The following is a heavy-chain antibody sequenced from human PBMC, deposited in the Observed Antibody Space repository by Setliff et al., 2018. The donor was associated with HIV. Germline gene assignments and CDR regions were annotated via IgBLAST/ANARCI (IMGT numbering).Heavy chain of an antibody. D-gene: IGHD2-21*01. CDR3: ARVPVAGANWFDP. CDR2: VSQSGST. J-gene: IGHJ5*02. V-gene: IGHV4-39*01. CDR1: VVSINRTDHY. Sequence: SETLSLTCSVSVVSINRTDHYWGWIRQSPGKRLEWIGSVSQSGSTYYNPSLKSRITISVDRSKNLFSLKLISVTAADQGVYYCARVPVAGANWFDPWGLGTLVTVSS.